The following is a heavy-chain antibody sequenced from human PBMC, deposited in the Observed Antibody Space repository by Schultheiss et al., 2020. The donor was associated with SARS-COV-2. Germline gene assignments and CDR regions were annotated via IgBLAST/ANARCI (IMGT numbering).Heavy chain of an antibody. CDR1: GGSISSSNW. CDR2: INHSGST. CDR3: AKDISGYDYLSYYGMDV. V-gene: IGHV4-4*02. D-gene: IGHD5-12*01. J-gene: IGHJ6*02. Sequence: SETLSLTCAVSGGSISSSNWWSWVRQPPGKGLEWIGEINHSGSTNYNPSLKSRVTISVDTSKNQFSLKLSSVTAADTAVYYCAKDISGYDYLSYYGMDVWGQGTTVTVSS.